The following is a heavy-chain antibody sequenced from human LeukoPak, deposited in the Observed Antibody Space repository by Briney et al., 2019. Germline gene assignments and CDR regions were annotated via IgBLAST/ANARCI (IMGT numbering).Heavy chain of an antibody. D-gene: IGHD5-18*01. J-gene: IGHJ4*02. CDR2: IRSKAYRGTT. Sequence: GRSLRLSCTSSGFTFGDYAMTWVRQAPGKGLEWVAFIRSKAYRGTTEYAASIKGRFTISRDDSKSIAYLQMNSLKTEDTAVYYCARVGYDYVYYADFWGQGTLVTVSS. CDR1: GFTFGDYA. CDR3: ARVGYDYVYYADF. V-gene: IGHV3-49*04.